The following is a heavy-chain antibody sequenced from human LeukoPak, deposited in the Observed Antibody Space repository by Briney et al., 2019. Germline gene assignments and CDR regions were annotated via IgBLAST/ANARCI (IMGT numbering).Heavy chain of an antibody. CDR3: ARQKSKGVPFDI. D-gene: IGHD1-1*01. V-gene: IGHV4-39*01. Sequence: SETLSLTCTVSGGPISSSSDYWRWIRQPPGKGLEWIGSIYYSGSTYYNPSLKSRVTISVDTSKNQFSLKLSSVTAADTAVYYCARQKSKGVPFDIWGQGTMVTVSS. CDR1: GGPISSSSDY. J-gene: IGHJ3*02. CDR2: IYYSGST.